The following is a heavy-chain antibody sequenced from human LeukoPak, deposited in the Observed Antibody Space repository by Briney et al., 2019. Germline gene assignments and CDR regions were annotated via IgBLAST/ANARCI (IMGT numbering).Heavy chain of an antibody. V-gene: IGHV4-61*01. D-gene: IGHD3-16*01. CDR3: ARLRRGDPIEN. Sequence: SETLSLTCTVSGYSISSGYYWGWIRQPPGKGLEWIGYVYYTGKTDFNPSLKSRVTISVDTSKNQFSLRLNSVTTADTAVYYCARLRRGDPIENWGQGTLVTVSS. J-gene: IGHJ4*02. CDR1: GYSISSGYY. CDR2: VYYTGKT.